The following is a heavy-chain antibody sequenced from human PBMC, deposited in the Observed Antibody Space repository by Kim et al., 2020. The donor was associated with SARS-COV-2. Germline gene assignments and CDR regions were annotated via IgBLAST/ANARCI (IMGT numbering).Heavy chain of an antibody. V-gene: IGHV3-23*01. J-gene: IGHJ6*03. D-gene: IGHD6-13*01. CDR1: GFTFSSYA. Sequence: GGSLRLSCAASGFTFSSYAMSWVRQAPGKGLEWVSAIKGSGGSTYYADSVKGRFTISRDNAKNTLYLQMNSLRAEDTAVYYCAKMMELIAAAGSLYYYYYYMDVWGKGTTVTVSS. CDR3: AKMMELIAAAGSLYYYYYYMDV. CDR2: IKGSGGST.